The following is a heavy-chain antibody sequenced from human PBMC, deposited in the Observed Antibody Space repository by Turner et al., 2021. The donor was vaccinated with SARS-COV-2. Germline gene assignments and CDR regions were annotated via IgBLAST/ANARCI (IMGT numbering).Heavy chain of an antibody. Sequence: QVQLQQWGAGVLKTSETLSLTCAVNGGAFSGYYWSWIRQPPGKGLEWIGKINYSGNSNYNPSLKSRVTISEDTTKKQVSLNLRSVTAADTAVYYCARGHIVGSSWYYFENWGRGTLVTVSS. CDR3: ARGHIVGSSWYYFEN. D-gene: IGHD6-13*01. CDR1: GGAFSGYY. V-gene: IGHV4-34*01. CDR2: INYSGNS. J-gene: IGHJ4*02.